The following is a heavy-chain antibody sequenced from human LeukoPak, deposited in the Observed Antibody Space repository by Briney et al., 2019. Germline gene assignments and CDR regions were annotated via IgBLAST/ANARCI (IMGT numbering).Heavy chain of an antibody. CDR2: ISGSGDST. Sequence: GGSLRLSCAASGFTFSTYAMIWVRQAPGKGLEWVSAISGSGDSTQYADSVKGRFTISRDSSMNTLYLQMNSLRAEDTAVYYCAKDRGYWGQGTLVTVSS. V-gene: IGHV3-23*01. CDR3: AKDRGY. CDR1: GFTFSTYA. J-gene: IGHJ4*02.